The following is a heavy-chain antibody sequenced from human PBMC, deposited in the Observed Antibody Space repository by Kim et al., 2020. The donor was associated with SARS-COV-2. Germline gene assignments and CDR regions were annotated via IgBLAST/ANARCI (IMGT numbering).Heavy chain of an antibody. CDR2: INPSGGST. Sequence: ASVKVSCKASGYTFTSYYMHWVRQAPGQGLEWMGIINPSGGSTSYAQKFQGRVTMTRDTSTSTVYMELSSLRSEDTAVYYCARDVGDYDSSVGYEGIVSVFDWGQGTLVTVSS. V-gene: IGHV1-46*01. D-gene: IGHD3-22*01. J-gene: IGHJ4*02. CDR3: ARDVGDYDSSVGYEGIVSVFD. CDR1: GYTFTSYY.